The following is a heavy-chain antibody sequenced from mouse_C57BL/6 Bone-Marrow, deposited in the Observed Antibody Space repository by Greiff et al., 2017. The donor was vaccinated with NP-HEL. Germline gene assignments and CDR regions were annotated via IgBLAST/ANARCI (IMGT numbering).Heavy chain of an antibody. CDR1: EYAFPSHD. CDR2: INSDGGGT. Sequence: EVKVVESGGGLVQPGEPLKLSCESNEYAFPSHDMSWVRKTPEKRLELVAAINSDGGGTYYPDTMQRRFIISRDNTKKSLYLQMNSLSSEYTALYYCAYDSPCYFDDWGKGTTLTVSS. CDR3: AYDSPCYFDD. J-gene: IGHJ2*01. D-gene: IGHD2-4*01. V-gene: IGHV5-2*01.